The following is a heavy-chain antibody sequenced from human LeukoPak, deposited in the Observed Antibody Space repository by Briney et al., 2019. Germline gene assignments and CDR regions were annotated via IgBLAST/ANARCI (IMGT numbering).Heavy chain of an antibody. CDR2: INPKIGGT. D-gene: IGHD3-16*02. Sequence: ASVTVSCKTSGYPFIDYYVHWVRQVPGQRPEWMGWINPKIGGTNYAQKFQGRVTVTRDTSINTSYMELSRLRSDDTAVYYCARGTGRVWGSYRYWGQGSLVTVSS. J-gene: IGHJ4*02. CDR3: ARGTGRVWGSYRY. CDR1: GYPFIDYY. V-gene: IGHV1-2*02.